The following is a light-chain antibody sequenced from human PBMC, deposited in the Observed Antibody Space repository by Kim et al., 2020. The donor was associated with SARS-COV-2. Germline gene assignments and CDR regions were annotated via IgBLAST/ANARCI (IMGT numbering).Light chain of an antibody. CDR2: QDS. CDR1: KLGDKY. Sequence: YELTQPPSVSVSPGQTASITCSGDKLGDKYACWYQQKPGQSPVLVIYQDSKRPSGIPERFSGPNSGNTATLTISGTQAMDEADYYCQAWDSSTVVFGGGT. J-gene: IGLJ2*01. CDR3: QAWDSSTVV. V-gene: IGLV3-1*01.